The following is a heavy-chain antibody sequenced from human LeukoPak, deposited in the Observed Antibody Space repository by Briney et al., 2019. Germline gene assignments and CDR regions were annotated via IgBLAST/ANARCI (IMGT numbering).Heavy chain of an antibody. J-gene: IGHJ4*02. CDR2: IYYSGST. D-gene: IGHD4-23*01. CDR3: ARGTLNDYGGYSLFDY. CDR1: GGSISSGDYY. V-gene: IGHV4-30-4*01. Sequence: PSETLSLTCTVSGGSISSGDYYWSWIRQPPGKGLEWIGYIYYSGSTYCNPSLKSRVTISVDTSKNQFSLKLSSVTAADTAVYYCARGTLNDYGGYSLFDYWGQGTLVTVSS.